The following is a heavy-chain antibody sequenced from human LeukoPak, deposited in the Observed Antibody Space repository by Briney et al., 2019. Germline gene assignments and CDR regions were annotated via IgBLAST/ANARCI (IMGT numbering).Heavy chain of an antibody. CDR3: ARSSSWTKIIDY. Sequence: PSETLSLTCTVSGGSISSYYWSWIRQPPGKGLEWIGEINHSGSTNYNPSLKSRVTISVDTSKNQFSLKLSSVTAADTAVYYCARSSSWTKIIDYWGQGTLVTVSS. J-gene: IGHJ4*02. D-gene: IGHD6-13*01. CDR2: INHSGST. CDR1: GGSISSYY. V-gene: IGHV4-34*01.